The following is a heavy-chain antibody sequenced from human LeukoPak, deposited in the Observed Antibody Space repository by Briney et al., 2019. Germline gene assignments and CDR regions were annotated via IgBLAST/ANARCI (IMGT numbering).Heavy chain of an antibody. Sequence: SETLSLTCAVYGGSFSGYYWSWIRQPLGKGLEWIGEIIHSGSTNYNPSLKSRVTISVDTSKNQFSLKLSSVTAADTAVYYCARGRDGYNGIPGAFDIWGQGTMVTVSS. CDR1: GGSFSGYY. V-gene: IGHV4-34*01. CDR3: ARGRDGYNGIPGAFDI. CDR2: IIHSGST. J-gene: IGHJ3*02. D-gene: IGHD5-24*01.